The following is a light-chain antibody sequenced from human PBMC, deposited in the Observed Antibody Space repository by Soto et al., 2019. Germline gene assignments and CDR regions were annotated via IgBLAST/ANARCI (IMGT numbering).Light chain of an antibody. J-gene: IGKJ4*01. CDR2: GAS. V-gene: IGKV3-20*01. Sequence: EIVLTQSPGTLSLSPGETATLSCRASETVGNNYLAWYVQRPGQAPSLLIFGASNRAAGIPDRFSGSGSGTDFTLIITRLEPEDFAVHYCQQYGTSLVTFGGGTKVEIK. CDR3: QQYGTSLVT. CDR1: ETVGNNY.